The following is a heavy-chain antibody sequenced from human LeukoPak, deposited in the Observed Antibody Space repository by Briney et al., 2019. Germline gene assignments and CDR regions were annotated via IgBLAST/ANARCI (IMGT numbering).Heavy chain of an antibody. CDR3: ARAGVLRFLEDAFDI. J-gene: IGHJ3*02. CDR1: GFSVSTNY. Sequence: GGSLRPSCAASGFSVSTNYMSWVRQAPGRGLEWVAVIYSGGSTYYADSVKGRVTISRNNSKNTLYLQMNSLRAEDTAVYYCARAGVLRFLEDAFDIWGQGTMVTVSS. D-gene: IGHD3-3*01. V-gene: IGHV3-53*04. CDR2: IYSGGST.